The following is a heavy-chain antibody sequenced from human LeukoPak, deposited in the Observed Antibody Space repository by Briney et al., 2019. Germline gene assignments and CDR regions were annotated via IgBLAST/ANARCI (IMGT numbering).Heavy chain of an antibody. Sequence: GGSLRLSCAASGLTVNSNYMNWVRHAPGKGLQWVSVIYSGGTTYYADSVKGRFTISRDNSKNTLYLQMNSLRAEDTAVYYCARALLVRNGYNYSPNYFDYWGQGTLVTVSS. CDR1: GLTVNSNY. CDR3: ARALLVRNGYNYSPNYFDY. D-gene: IGHD5-24*01. J-gene: IGHJ4*02. V-gene: IGHV3-53*01. CDR2: IYSGGTT.